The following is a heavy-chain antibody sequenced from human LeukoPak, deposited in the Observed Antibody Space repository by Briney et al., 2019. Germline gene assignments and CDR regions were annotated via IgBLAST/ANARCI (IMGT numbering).Heavy chain of an antibody. Sequence: SVKVSCKASGGTFSSYAISWVRQAPGQGLEWMGGIIPIFGTANYAQKFQGRVTITTDESTSTAYMELSSLRSEDTAVYYCARESAPSIVVVPAAPRGYYYYYMDVWGKGTTVTVSS. D-gene: IGHD2-2*01. J-gene: IGHJ6*03. V-gene: IGHV1-69*05. CDR3: ARESAPSIVVVPAAPRGYYYYYMDV. CDR1: GGTFSSYA. CDR2: IIPIFGTA.